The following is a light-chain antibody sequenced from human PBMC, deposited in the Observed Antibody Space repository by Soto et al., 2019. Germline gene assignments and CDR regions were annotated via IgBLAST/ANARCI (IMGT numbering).Light chain of an antibody. V-gene: IGLV1-40*01. CDR2: GNS. Sequence: QSVLTQPPSVSWAPGQRVTISCTGSSSNIGAGYDVHWYQQLPGTAPKLLIYGNSNRPSGVPDRFSGSKSGTSASLAITGLQAEDEADYYCQSYDSSLSGRVVFGGGTKLTVL. CDR3: QSYDSSLSGRVV. J-gene: IGLJ2*01. CDR1: SSNIGAGYD.